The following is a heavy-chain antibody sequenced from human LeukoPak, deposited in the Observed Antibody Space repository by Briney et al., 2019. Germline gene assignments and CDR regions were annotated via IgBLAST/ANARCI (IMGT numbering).Heavy chain of an antibody. D-gene: IGHD4-17*01. CDR2: IWYDGSNK. CDR1: GFTFSSYG. V-gene: IGHV3-33*01. Sequence: GGSLSLSCAASGFTFSSYGMHWVRQAPGKGLEWVAVIWYDGSNKYYADSVKGRFTISRDNSKNTLYLQMNSLRAEDTAVYYCARDHGDYVKDYWGQGTLVTVSS. CDR3: ARDHGDYVKDY. J-gene: IGHJ4*02.